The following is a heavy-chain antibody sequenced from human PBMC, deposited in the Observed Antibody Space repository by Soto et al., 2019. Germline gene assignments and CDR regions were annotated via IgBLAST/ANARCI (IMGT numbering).Heavy chain of an antibody. Sequence: SETLSLSCGVYGGYFSCYYWTWIRQPPGTGLEWIGEINHSGSTNYNPSLKSRVTISVDTSKNTLYLQMSSLRAEDTAVYYCSRVHSSSYHYFNYWGQGTLVTVSS. V-gene: IGHV4-34*01. CDR1: GGYFSCYY. J-gene: IGHJ4*02. D-gene: IGHD6-13*01. CDR3: SRVHSSSYHYFNY. CDR2: INHSGST.